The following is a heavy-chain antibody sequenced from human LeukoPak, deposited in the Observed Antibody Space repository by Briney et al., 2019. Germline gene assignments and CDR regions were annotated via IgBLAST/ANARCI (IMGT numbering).Heavy chain of an antibody. J-gene: IGHJ4*02. CDR2: ISSSGSTI. Sequence: GGSLRLSCAASGFTFNSYAMSWVRQAPGKGLGWVSYISSSGSTIYYADSVRGRFTISRDNAKNSLYLQMNSLRAEDTAVYYCARGVAAAGGQPDYWGQGTLVTVSS. D-gene: IGHD6-13*01. CDR1: GFTFNSYA. V-gene: IGHV3-48*03. CDR3: ARGVAAAGGQPDY.